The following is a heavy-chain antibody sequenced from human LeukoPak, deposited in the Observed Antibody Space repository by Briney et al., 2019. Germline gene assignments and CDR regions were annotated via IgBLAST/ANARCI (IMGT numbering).Heavy chain of an antibody. CDR2: ISYDGSHI. CDR3: ARDRSNSWTFDY. CDR1: GFTVSGYG. J-gene: IGHJ4*02. V-gene: IGHV3-30*03. D-gene: IGHD6-13*01. Sequence: GGSLRLSCAASGFTVSGYGMHWVRQAPGKGLEWMAVISYDGSHIYYADSVKGRFTISRDSSKNTLYLQMNSLRTDDTAVYHCARDRSNSWTFDYWGQGTLVTVSS.